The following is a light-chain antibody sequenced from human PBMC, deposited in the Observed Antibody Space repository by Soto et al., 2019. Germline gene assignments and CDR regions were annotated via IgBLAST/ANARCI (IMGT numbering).Light chain of an antibody. CDR3: HQSDSSWT. CDR2: AAS. CDR1: QSIGSH. Sequence: PHSPSSLSASVGARFTITCRASQSIGSHLNWYQQKPGKAPNLLIYAASSLHSGVPSRFSGSGSGTDFTLTISSLQPEDFGTFYCHQSDSSWTFGQGTKVDVK. J-gene: IGKJ1*01. V-gene: IGKV1-39*01.